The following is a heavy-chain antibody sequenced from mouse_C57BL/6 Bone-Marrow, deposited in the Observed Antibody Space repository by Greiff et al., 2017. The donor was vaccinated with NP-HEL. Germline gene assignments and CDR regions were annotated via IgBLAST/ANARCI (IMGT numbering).Heavy chain of an antibody. CDR3: ARGGICNDYTFAY. Sequence: QVQLQQSGAELARPGASVKLSCKASGYTFTSYGISWVKQRTGQGLEWIGKIYPTSGDTYYNEKFKGKATLTVDKSSSTAYMQLRSLTSEDSAVDVCARGGICNDYTFAYWGQGTLVTVSA. V-gene: IGHV1-81*01. D-gene: IGHD2-4*01. CDR2: IYPTSGDT. J-gene: IGHJ3*01. CDR1: GYTFTSYG.